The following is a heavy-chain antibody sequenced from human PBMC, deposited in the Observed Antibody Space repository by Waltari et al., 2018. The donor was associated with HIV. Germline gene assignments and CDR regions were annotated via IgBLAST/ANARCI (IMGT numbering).Heavy chain of an antibody. D-gene: IGHD2-15*01. Sequence: QVQLVQSGAEVKKPGASVKVSCKVSGYTLTELSLHWVRQAPGKGLEWMGGLEPEDGETDYAQKFQGRVTMTEDTSTDTPYMELSSLRSEDTAVNYCAFYCSGGSCRGAAYDYWGQEALVTVSS. CDR1: GYTLTELS. J-gene: IGHJ4*02. CDR3: AFYCSGGSCRGAAYDY. CDR2: LEPEDGET. V-gene: IGHV1-24*01.